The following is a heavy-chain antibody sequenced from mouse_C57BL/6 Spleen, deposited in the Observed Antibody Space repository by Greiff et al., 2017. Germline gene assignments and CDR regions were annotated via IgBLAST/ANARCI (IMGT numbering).Heavy chain of an antibody. CDR3: ARRKYYYAMDY. CDR1: GYTFTSYW. CDR2: IYPGSGST. V-gene: IGHV1-55*01. Sequence: VQLQQPGAELVKPGASVKMSCKASGYTFTSYWITWVKQRPGQGLEWIGDIYPGSGSTNYNEKFKSKATLTVDKSSSTAYMQLSSLTSEDSAVYYCARRKYYYAMDYWGQGTSVTVSS. D-gene: IGHD5-1*01. J-gene: IGHJ4*01.